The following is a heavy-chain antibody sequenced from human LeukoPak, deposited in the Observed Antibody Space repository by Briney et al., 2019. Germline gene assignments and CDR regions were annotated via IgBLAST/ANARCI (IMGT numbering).Heavy chain of an antibody. CDR3: AREGLDY. Sequence: GASVKVSCKASGYTFTSYDINWVRQATGQGLEWMGYMNPNSGNTGYAQKFQGRVTLTTDTSISTAYMELRSLRSDGTAVYYCAREGLDYWGQGTLVTVSS. V-gene: IGHV1-8*03. J-gene: IGHJ4*02. CDR1: GYTFTSYD. CDR2: MNPNSGNT.